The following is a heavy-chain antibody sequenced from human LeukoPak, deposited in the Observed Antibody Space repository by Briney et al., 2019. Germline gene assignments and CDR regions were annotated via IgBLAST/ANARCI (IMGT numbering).Heavy chain of an antibody. CDR1: GFTFDDYG. CDR2: INWNGGSS. D-gene: IGHD3-10*01. J-gene: IGHJ6*03. CDR3: ARDSGTSFARPGQDYYYIDV. Sequence: GGSLRLSCAASGFTFDDYGMSWVRQAPGKGLEWVSGINWNGGSSGYADSVKGRFTISRDNAKNSLYLQMNSLRAEDTALYYCARDSGTSFARPGQDYYYIDVWGKGTTVTVSS. V-gene: IGHV3-20*04.